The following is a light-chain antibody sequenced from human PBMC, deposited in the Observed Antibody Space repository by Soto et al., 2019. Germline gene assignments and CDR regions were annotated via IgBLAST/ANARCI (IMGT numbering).Light chain of an antibody. Sequence: PGERATLSCRASQSLRSGDLACYQQIPGQAPGLLIYGASSRATGIPDGFSGSGSGTDFNLTVSRLAPEDFAVYYCHQYGTSPRTFGQGTKGEI. V-gene: IGKV3-20*01. CDR3: HQYGTSPRT. CDR2: GAS. J-gene: IGKJ1*01. CDR1: QSLRSGD.